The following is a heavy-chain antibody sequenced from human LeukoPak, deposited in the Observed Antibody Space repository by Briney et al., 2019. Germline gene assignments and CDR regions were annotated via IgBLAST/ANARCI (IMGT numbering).Heavy chain of an antibody. J-gene: IGHJ4*02. CDR1: GYTLTSHY. CDR3: ARFTGVGIDY. D-gene: IGHD2-8*02. CDR2: INPSGGSA. Sequence: GASVKVSCKASGYTLTSHYMHWVRQAAGQGLEWMGRINPSGGSASYAQKFQGRVTMTRNTSTSTVFMELSSLTFDDTAVYYCARFTGVGIDYGGQGTRVTVSS. V-gene: IGHV1-46*01.